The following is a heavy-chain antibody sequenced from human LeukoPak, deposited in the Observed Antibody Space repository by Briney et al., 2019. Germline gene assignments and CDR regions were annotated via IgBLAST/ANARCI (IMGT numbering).Heavy chain of an antibody. D-gene: IGHD1-1*01. J-gene: IGHJ4*02. V-gene: IGHV3-7*01. CDR2: IKQDGSEK. CDR3: AKRRATAPTGVDY. Sequence: PGGSLRLSCAASGFTFSDYYMSWIRQAPGKGLEWVANIKQDGSEKYYVDSVKGRFTISRDNAKNTLYLQMNSLRAEDTAVYYCAKRRATAPTGVDYWGQGTLVTVSS. CDR1: GFTFSDYY.